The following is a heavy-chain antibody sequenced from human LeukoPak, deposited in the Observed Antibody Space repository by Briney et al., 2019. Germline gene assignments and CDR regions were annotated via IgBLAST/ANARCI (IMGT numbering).Heavy chain of an antibody. V-gene: IGHV3-48*01. Sequence: GGSPRLSCAASGFTFSSYSMNWVRQAPGKGLEWVSYISSSSSTIYYADSVKGRFTISRDNAKNSLYLQMNSLRAEDTAVYYCARDRWYDSSGSFDYWGQGTLVTVSS. J-gene: IGHJ4*02. CDR1: GFTFSSYS. D-gene: IGHD3-22*01. CDR3: ARDRWYDSSGSFDY. CDR2: ISSSSSTI.